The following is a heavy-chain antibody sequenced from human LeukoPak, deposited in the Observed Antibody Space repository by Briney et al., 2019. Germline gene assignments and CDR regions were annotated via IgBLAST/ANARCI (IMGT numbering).Heavy chain of an antibody. CDR3: AKTMGAIDHDY. CDR2: ISASGGST. V-gene: IGHV3-23*01. J-gene: IGHJ4*02. CDR1: GFTFSGFA. Sequence: GGSLRLSCAASGFTFSGFAMSWVRQTPGKGLEWVSTISASGGSTYYADSVKGRFTISRGNSKNTLYLQMNSLRAEDTALYYCAKTMGAIDHDYWGQGTLVTVSS. D-gene: IGHD1-26*01.